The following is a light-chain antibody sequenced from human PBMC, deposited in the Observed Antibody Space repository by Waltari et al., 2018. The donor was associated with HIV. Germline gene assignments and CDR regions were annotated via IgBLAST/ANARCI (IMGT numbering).Light chain of an antibody. CDR1: DSDIGGSNY. CDR3: AAFTGTSTL. J-gene: IGLJ2*01. V-gene: IGLV2-14*03. Sequence: QSALTQPASVAGSPGQSITISCTGPDSDIGGSNYVSWFQQHAGKAPKLILYEVSRRPSVISDRVSGSRSGDTASLTISALQTEVEADYHCAAFTGTSTLFGGGTKLTVL. CDR2: EVS.